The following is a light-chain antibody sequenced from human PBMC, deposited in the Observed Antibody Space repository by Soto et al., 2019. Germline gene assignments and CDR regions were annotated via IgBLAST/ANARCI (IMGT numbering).Light chain of an antibody. CDR1: QSVIGY. V-gene: IGKV3-15*01. J-gene: IGKJ5*01. CDR2: GAS. CDR3: QKYNNWLVT. Sequence: DIVLTQSPATLSVAPGDRATLSCRASQSVIGYFAWYQHKPGQAPRLLIYGASTRATGIPARFIGGGSATEFTLTISSLQSEDSAIYYCQKYNNWLVTFGQGTRLEI.